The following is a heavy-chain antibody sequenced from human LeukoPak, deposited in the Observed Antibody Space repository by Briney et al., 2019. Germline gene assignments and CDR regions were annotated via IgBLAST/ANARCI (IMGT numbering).Heavy chain of an antibody. J-gene: IGHJ4*02. D-gene: IGHD6-19*01. CDR2: ISWNSGSI. CDR3: ARDRVAVAGSFGY. Sequence: GGSLRLSCAASGFTFDDYAMHWVRQAPGKGLEWVSGISWNSGSIGYADSVKGRFTISRDNAKNSLYLQMNSLRAEDTALYYCARDRVAVAGSFGYWGQGTLVTVSS. V-gene: IGHV3-9*01. CDR1: GFTFDDYA.